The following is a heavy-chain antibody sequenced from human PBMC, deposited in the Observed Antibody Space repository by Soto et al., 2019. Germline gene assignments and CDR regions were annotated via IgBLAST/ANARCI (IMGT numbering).Heavy chain of an antibody. V-gene: IGHV1-58*01. Sequence: EASVKVSCKASGFTFTSSAVQWVRQARGQRLEWIGWIVVGSGNTNYAQKFQERVTITRDMSTSTAYMELSSLRSEDTAVYYCAAEEYCSGGSCGSYWGQGTLVTVSS. CDR3: AAEEYCSGGSCGSY. J-gene: IGHJ4*02. D-gene: IGHD2-15*01. CDR1: GFTFTSSA. CDR2: IVVGSGNT.